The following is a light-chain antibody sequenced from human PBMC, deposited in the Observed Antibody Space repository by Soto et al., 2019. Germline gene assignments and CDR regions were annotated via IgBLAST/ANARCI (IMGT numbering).Light chain of an antibody. CDR3: SSYTTSSTLV. V-gene: IGLV2-14*01. CDR2: EVS. J-gene: IGLJ3*02. Sequence: QSALTQPACVSGSPGQSITISCTGTSSDVGIYNYVSWYQQHPGKAPKLMIYEVSNRPSGVSNRFSGSKSGNTASLTISGLQAEDEADYYCSSYTTSSTLVFGGGTKLTVL. CDR1: SSDVGIYNY.